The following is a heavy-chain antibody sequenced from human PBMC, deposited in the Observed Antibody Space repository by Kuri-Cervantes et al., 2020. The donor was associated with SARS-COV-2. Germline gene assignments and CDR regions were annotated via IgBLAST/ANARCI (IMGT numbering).Heavy chain of an antibody. J-gene: IGHJ6*04. CDR3: ARVGPGDV. Sequence: SETLSLTCAVYGGSFNDYWWSWVRQPPGTGLEWIGDIKHSGSTNCNPSLKSRVTISVDTSKNQFSLKLSSVTAADTAVYYCARVGPGDVWGKGTTVTVSS. CDR1: GGSFNDYW. V-gene: IGHV4-34*01. CDR2: IKHSGST.